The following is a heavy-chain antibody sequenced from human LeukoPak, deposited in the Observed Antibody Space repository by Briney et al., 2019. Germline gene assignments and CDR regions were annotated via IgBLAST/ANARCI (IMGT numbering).Heavy chain of an antibody. V-gene: IGHV3-74*01. D-gene: IGHD3-22*01. J-gene: IGHJ5*02. CDR1: GFTFSNYW. Sequence: GGSLRLSCAASGFTFSNYWMHWVRHALGKGLVWVSRINSDGINTSYADSVKGRFTISRDNAKNTLNLQMNSLRAEDTAVYYCARDLGQYYDTSDNWFDPWGQGTLVTVSS. CDR2: INSDGINT. CDR3: ARDLGQYYDTSDNWFDP.